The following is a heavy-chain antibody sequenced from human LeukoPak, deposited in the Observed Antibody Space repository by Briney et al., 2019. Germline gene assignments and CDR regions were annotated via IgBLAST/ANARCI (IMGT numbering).Heavy chain of an antibody. CDR2: IYPGDSDT. D-gene: IGHD2-2*01. J-gene: IGHJ4*02. Sequence: GKSLQISCKGSGYSFTSYWIGWVRQLPGKVVEWMEIIYPGDSDTRYSSSFQGQVTISVDKYVSAAYLQWSSLKASDTAMYYCASPPTRECSSISCPLSYWGQGTLVTVSS. CDR3: ASPPTRECSSISCPLSY. V-gene: IGHV5-51*01. CDR1: GYSFTSYW.